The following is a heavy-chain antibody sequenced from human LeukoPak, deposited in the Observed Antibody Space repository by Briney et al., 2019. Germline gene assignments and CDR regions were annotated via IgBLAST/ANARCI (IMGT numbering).Heavy chain of an antibody. J-gene: IGHJ3*02. V-gene: IGHV3-33*01. D-gene: IGHD1-26*01. CDR3: AVPSGSYYGGDAFDI. CDR2: IWYDGSNK. Sequence: GRSLRLSCAASGFTFSSYGMHWVRQAPGKGLEWVAVIWYDGSNKYYADSVKGRFTISRDNSKNSLYLQMNSLRAEDTAVYYCAVPSGSYYGGDAFDIWGQGTMVTVSS. CDR1: GFTFSSYG.